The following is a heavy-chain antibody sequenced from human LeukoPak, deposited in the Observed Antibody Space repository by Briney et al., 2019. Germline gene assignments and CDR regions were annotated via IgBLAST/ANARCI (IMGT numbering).Heavy chain of an antibody. V-gene: IGHV2-26*01. Sequence: SAPVLVKPTETLTLTCTVSGFSRSNPRMGVSWNRKPPGKALERLAHIFSNDEKSYSTYLKSRLTISKDTSKSQVVLTMTNMDPVDTATYYCARIGPYRNSKVDAFDIWGQGTMVTVSS. CDR2: IFSNDEK. CDR3: ARIGPYRNSKVDAFDI. CDR1: GFSRSNPRMG. D-gene: IGHD1-26*01. J-gene: IGHJ3*02.